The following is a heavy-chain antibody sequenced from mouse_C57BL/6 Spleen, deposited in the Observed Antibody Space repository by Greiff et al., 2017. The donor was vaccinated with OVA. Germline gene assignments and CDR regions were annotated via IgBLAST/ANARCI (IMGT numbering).Heavy chain of an antibody. J-gene: IGHJ4*01. CDR2: IWSGGST. Sequence: QVQLKESGPGLVQPSQSLSITCTVSGFSLTSYGVHWVRQSPGKGLEWLGVIWSGGSTDYNAAFIARLSNSKDNSTSQVFCNMNSLQADDTAIYYCAVCYYGSSSYYYAMDYWGQGTSVTVSS. CDR3: AVCYYGSSSYYYAMDY. V-gene: IGHV2-2*01. CDR1: GFSLTSYG. D-gene: IGHD1-1*01.